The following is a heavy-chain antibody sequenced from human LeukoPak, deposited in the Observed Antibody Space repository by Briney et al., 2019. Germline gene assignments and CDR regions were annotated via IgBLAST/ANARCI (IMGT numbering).Heavy chain of an antibody. CDR3: ARDVPSTVTTLGIDY. V-gene: IGHV1-69*04. J-gene: IGHJ4*02. CDR2: IIPILGIA. CDR1: GGTFSSYA. Sequence: GASVKVSCKASGGTFSSYAISWVRQAPGQGLEWMGRIIPILGIANYAQKFQGRVTITADKSTSTAYMELSSLRSEDTAVYYCARDVPSTVTTLGIDYWGQGTLVTVSS. D-gene: IGHD4-17*01.